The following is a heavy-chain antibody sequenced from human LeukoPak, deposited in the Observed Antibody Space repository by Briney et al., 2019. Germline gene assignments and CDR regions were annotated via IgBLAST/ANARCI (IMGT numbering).Heavy chain of an antibody. CDR2: IYYSGST. V-gene: IGHV4-61*01. Sequence: PSDSLSLTCTVSGVSVSSVSDYWSWIRQPPGKGLEWIGYIYYSGSTNYNPSLKSRVTISVDTSKNQFSLKLSSVTAADTAVYYCARDPSFDIWGQGTMVTVSS. J-gene: IGHJ3*02. CDR3: ARDPSFDI. CDR1: GVSVSSVSDY.